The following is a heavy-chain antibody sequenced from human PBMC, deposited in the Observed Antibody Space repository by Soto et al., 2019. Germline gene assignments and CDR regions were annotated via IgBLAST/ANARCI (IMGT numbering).Heavy chain of an antibody. CDR1: GFTFTNSS. CDR2: IVVGSGNT. J-gene: IGHJ4*02. Sequence: APVKGSFKASGFTFTNSSVPWGGQARGQRLEWIGWIVVGSGNTNYAQKFQERVTITRDMSTSTAYMELSSLRSEDTAVYYCAATLYDSSGYYYLDYWGQGTLVTVSS. V-gene: IGHV1-58*01. D-gene: IGHD3-22*01. CDR3: AATLYDSSGYYYLDY.